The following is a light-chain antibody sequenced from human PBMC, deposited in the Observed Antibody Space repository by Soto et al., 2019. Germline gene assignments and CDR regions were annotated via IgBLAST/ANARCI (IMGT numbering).Light chain of an antibody. J-gene: IGKJ1*01. CDR3: QQYGSSPAWT. V-gene: IGKV3-20*01. Sequence: EIALTQSAGTLSLSPGERATLSCRASQSVSSSYLAWYQQKPGQAPRLLFYGASSRATGIPDRFSGSGSGTDFTLTISRLEPEDFAVYYCQQYGSSPAWTFGQGTRWIS. CDR1: QSVSSSY. CDR2: GAS.